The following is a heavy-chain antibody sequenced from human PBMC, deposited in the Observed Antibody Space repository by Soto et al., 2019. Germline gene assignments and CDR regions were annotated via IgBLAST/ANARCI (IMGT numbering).Heavy chain of an antibody. V-gene: IGHV1-69*01. Sequence: QVQLVQSGAEVRKPGSSVRVSCKASGGTFNSYAFSWVRQAPGQGLEWMGGIIPVFSATHYAQSFEVRVTISANESTKTVYLDFSSLKSYDTVVYFCASSVFFGVIALTSKTWFDPWGQGTLVIVSS. J-gene: IGHJ5*02. CDR2: IIPVFSAT. CDR1: GGTFNSYA. D-gene: IGHD3-3*01. CDR3: ASSVFFGVIALTSKTWFDP.